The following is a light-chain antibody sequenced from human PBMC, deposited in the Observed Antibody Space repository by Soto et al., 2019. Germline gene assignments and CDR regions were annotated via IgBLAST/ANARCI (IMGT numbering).Light chain of an antibody. CDR1: QSVSSSY. V-gene: IGKV3-20*01. CDR3: QQYGSSPPYT. CDR2: GAS. Sequence: EIVLTQSPGTLSLSPGERATLSCRASQSVSSSYLAWYQQKPGQAPRLLIYGASNRATGIPDRFSGSGSGTDFTLTISRLEPEDFAVYYCQQYGSSPPYTFGQGTNLEIK. J-gene: IGKJ2*01.